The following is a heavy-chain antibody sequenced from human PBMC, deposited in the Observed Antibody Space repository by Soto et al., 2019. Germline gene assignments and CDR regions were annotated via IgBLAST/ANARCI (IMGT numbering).Heavy chain of an antibody. D-gene: IGHD1-26*01. V-gene: IGHV3-30-3*01. CDR2: ISYDGSNK. J-gene: IGHJ4*02. CDR1: GFTFSSYA. Sequence: QVQLVESGGGVVQPGRSLRLSCAASGFTFSSYAMHWVRQAPGKGLEWVAVISYDGSNKYYADSGKGRFTISRDNSKNTLYLQMNSLRAEDTAVYYCARDRLGGSRTSDHWGQGTLVTVSS. CDR3: ARDRLGGSRTSDH.